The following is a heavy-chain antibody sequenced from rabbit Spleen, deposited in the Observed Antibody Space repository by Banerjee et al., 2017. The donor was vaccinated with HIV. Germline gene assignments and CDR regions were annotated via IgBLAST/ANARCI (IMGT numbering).Heavy chain of an antibody. D-gene: IGHD1-1*01. Sequence: QQQLEESGGGLVKPGGTLTLTCKASGISFGISDYMCWVRQAPGKGLEWIACIDAGSSGFTYHASWASGRFTISKTSSTTVTLQATSLTAADTATYFCARDLDGVIGWNFGWWGPGTLVTVS. CDR2: IDAGSSGFT. V-gene: IGHV1S45*01. CDR3: ARDLDGVIGWNFGW. J-gene: IGHJ4*01. CDR1: GISFGISDY.